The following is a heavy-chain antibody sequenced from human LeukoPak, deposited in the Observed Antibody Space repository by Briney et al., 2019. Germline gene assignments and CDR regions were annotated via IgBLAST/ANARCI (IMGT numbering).Heavy chain of an antibody. CDR3: ASPYSGSYPAFEI. D-gene: IGHD1-26*01. V-gene: IGHV4-34*01. CDR2: INHSGST. CDR1: GGSFSGYY. Sequence: SETLSLTCAVYGGSFSGYYWSWIRQPPGKGLEWIGEINHSGSTNYNPSLKSRVTISVDKSKNQFSLKLSSVTAADTAVYYCASPYSGSYPAFEIWGQGTMVTVSS. J-gene: IGHJ3*02.